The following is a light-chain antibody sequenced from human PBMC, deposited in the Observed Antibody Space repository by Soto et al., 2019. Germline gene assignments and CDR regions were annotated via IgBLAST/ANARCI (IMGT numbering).Light chain of an antibody. V-gene: IGKV3-15*01. CDR1: QSVSNN. Sequence: EIVLTQSPATLSASPGERATLSCRASQSVSNNLAWYQHKPGQAPRLLIYDASTRATGIPARFSGSGSGTEFTHTISSLQPEDFAVYYCHLNNKWPPATLTFGGGTKVEI. CDR3: HLNNKWPPATLT. J-gene: IGKJ4*01. CDR2: DAS.